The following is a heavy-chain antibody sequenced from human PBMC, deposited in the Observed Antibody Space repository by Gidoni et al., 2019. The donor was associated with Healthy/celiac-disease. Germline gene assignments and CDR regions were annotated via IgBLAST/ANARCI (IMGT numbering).Heavy chain of an antibody. J-gene: IGHJ6*03. CDR1: GYNFTGYY. CDR3: ARDPVVRNYYYYYMDV. CDR2: INPNSGGT. Sequence: QVQLVQSGAEVKKHGASVKVSCKASGYNFTGYYMHWVRQAPGQGLEWMGWINPNSGGTNYAQTFQGRVTMTRDTSISTAYMELSRLRSDDTAVYYCARDPVVRNYYYYYMDVWGKGTTVTVSS. V-gene: IGHV1-2*02. D-gene: IGHD2-21*01.